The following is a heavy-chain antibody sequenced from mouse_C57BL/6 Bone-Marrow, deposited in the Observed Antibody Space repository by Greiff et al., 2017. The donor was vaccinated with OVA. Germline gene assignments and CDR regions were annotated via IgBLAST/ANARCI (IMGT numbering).Heavy chain of an antibody. CDR1: EYEFPSHD. J-gene: IGHJ4*01. V-gene: IGHV5-2*01. CDR2: INSDGGST. Sequence: EVKLMESGGGLVQPGESLKLSCESNEYEFPSHDMSWVRKTPEKRLELVAAINSDGGSTYYPDTMERRFIISRDNTKKTLYLQMSSLRSEDTALYYCASLPYYYAMDYWGQGTSVTGSS. CDR3: ASLPYYYAMDY.